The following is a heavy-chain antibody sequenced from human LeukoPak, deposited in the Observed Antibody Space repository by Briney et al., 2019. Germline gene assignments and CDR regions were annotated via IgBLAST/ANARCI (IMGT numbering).Heavy chain of an antibody. V-gene: IGHV1-2*04. CDR3: ARSARRLRYFDWLSF. CDR1: GYTFTGYY. Sequence: ASVKVSCKASGYTFTGYYMHWVRQAPGQGLEWMGWINPNSGGTNYAQKFQGWVTMTRDTSISTAYMELSRLRSDDTAVYYCARSARRLRYFDWLSFWGQGTRVTVSS. J-gene: IGHJ4*02. D-gene: IGHD3-9*01. CDR2: INPNSGGT.